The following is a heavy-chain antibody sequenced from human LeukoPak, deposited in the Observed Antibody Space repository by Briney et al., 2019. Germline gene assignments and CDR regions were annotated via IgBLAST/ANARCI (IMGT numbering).Heavy chain of an antibody. CDR1: GGSISSGNW. CDR3: ARGPRGEFMDY. Sequence: SDTLSLTCAVSGGSISSGNWWSWVRQSPGKGLEWIGEIYHSGSTNYNASLKRRVTISVDKSKNQFSLKLSSVTAADTAVYYCARGPRGEFMDYWGQGTLVTVSS. J-gene: IGHJ4*02. D-gene: IGHD3-16*01. V-gene: IGHV4-4*02. CDR2: IYHSGST.